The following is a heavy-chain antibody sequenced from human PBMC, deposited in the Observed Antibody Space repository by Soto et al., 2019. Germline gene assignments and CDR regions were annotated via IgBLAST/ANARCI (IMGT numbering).Heavy chain of an antibody. J-gene: IGHJ1*01. V-gene: IGHV4-31*03. CDR3: AIYDSSGSRGFQH. D-gene: IGHD3-22*01. CDR2: IYYSGST. Sequence: QVQLQESGPGLVEPSQTLSLTCTVSGGSISSGAYYWSWIRQHPGKGLEWIGYIYYSGSTYYNPSLKSRVTISVDTSKNQFSLKLSSVTAADTAVYYCAIYDSSGSRGFQHWGQGTLVTVSS. CDR1: GGSISSGAYY.